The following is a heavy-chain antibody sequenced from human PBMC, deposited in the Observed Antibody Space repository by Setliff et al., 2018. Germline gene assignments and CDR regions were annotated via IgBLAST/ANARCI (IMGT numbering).Heavy chain of an antibody. CDR1: GFIFNSYS. V-gene: IGHV3-21*06. D-gene: IGHD2-2*01. J-gene: IGHJ3*02. CDR3: ARILGYCTNTRCYSEYASDM. CDR2: ISASGTYT. Sequence: GSLRLSCSASGFIFNSYSINWVRRAPGKGLEWVSSISASGTYTYYRDSVKGRFTIPRDNTENSAHLQMNNLSAEDTAVYYCARILGYCTNTRCYSEYASDMWGQGTTVTVSS.